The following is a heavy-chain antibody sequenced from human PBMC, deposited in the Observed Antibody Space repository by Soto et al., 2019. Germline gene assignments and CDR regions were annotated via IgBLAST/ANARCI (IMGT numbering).Heavy chain of an antibody. CDR1: GFTFSTHA. Sequence: PGGSLRLSCAAAGFTFSTHAMHWVRQAPGKGLEWVAFIWSDGSNKYYADSVEGRATISRDNSKRTVDLQMNSLRAEDTAVYYCARDPPGGGWAFDYWGQGTLVTVS. D-gene: IGHD6-19*01. J-gene: IGHJ4*02. V-gene: IGHV3-33*01. CDR3: ARDPPGGGWAFDY. CDR2: IWSDGSNK.